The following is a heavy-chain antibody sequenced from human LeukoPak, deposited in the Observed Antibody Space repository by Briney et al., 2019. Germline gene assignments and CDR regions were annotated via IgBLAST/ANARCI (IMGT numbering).Heavy chain of an antibody. CDR2: ISGSGGST. D-gene: IGHD4-17*01. CDR3: ASEPTVTYKESPFDY. Sequence: GAPLRPCCASSELSFGSYAMRWVRQAPGKRLKWVSAISGSGGSTYYADSVKGRFTISRDNSKNTLYLQMNSLRAEDTAVYYCASEPTVTYKESPFDYWGQGTLVTVSS. CDR1: ELSFGSYA. J-gene: IGHJ4*02. V-gene: IGHV3-23*01.